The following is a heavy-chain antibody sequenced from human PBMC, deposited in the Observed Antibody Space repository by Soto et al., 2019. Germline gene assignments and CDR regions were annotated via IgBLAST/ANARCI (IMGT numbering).Heavy chain of an antibody. CDR3: ARDLGYSYGYHGMDV. Sequence: SETLSLTCTVSGGSISSYYWSWIRQPPGKGLEWIGYIYYSGSTNYNPSLKSRVTISVDTSKNQFSLKLSSVTAADTAVYYCARDLGYSYGYHGMDVWGQGTTVTVSS. CDR1: GGSISSYY. J-gene: IGHJ6*02. V-gene: IGHV4-59*01. D-gene: IGHD5-18*01. CDR2: IYYSGST.